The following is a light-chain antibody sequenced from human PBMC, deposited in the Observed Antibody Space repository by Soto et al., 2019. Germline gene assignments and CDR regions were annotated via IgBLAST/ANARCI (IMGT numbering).Light chain of an antibody. CDR2: GAS. CDR3: QQYNNWPPWT. Sequence: EIVMTQSPATLSVSPGERATLSCRASQGVRSSLAWYQQIPGQAPRLLIYGASTRATDIPARFSGSGSGTDFTLTISSLQSEDFAVYYCQQYNNWPPWTFGQGTKVEIK. CDR1: QGVRSS. V-gene: IGKV3-15*01. J-gene: IGKJ1*01.